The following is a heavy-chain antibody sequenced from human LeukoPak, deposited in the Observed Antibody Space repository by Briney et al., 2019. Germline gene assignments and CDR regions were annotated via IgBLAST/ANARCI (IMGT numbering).Heavy chain of an antibody. CDR2: ISSSGSTI. Sequence: PGGALRLSCAASGFTFSDYYMSWIRQAPGKGLEGVSYISSSGSTIYYADSVKGRFTISRDNAKNSLYLQMNSLRAEDTAVYYCARDTRITMVRGVIYYFDYWGQGTLVTVSS. D-gene: IGHD3-10*01. V-gene: IGHV3-11*04. CDR1: GFTFSDYY. J-gene: IGHJ4*02. CDR3: ARDTRITMVRGVIYYFDY.